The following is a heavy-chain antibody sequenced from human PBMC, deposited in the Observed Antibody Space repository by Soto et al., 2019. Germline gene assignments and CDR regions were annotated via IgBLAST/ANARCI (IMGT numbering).Heavy chain of an antibody. CDR2: MNPNSGNT. Sequence: GASVKVSCKASGYTFTSYDINWVRQATGQGLEWMGWMNPNSGNTGYAQKFQGRVTMTRNTSISTAYMELSSLRSEDTAVYYCARARITIFGVVKYYFDYWGQGTLVTVSS. CDR1: GYTFTSYD. J-gene: IGHJ4*02. D-gene: IGHD3-3*01. V-gene: IGHV1-8*01. CDR3: ARARITIFGVVKYYFDY.